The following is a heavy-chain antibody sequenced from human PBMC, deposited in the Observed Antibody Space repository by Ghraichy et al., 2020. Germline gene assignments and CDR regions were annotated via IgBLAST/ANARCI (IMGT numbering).Heavy chain of an antibody. J-gene: IGHJ4*02. Sequence: SETLSLTCTVSGGSISSSSYYWGWIRQPPGKGLEWIGSIYYSGSTYYNPSLKSRVTISVDTSKNQFSLKLSSVTAADTAVYYCARRMVGATPFDYWGQGTLVTVSS. CDR1: GGSISSSSYY. V-gene: IGHV4-39*01. D-gene: IGHD1-26*01. CDR3: ARRMVGATPFDY. CDR2: IYYSGST.